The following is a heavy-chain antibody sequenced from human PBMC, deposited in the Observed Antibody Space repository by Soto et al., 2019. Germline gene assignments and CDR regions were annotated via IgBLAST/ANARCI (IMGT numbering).Heavy chain of an antibody. V-gene: IGHV4-59*01. D-gene: IGHD3-22*01. CDR3: ASYDSSGRFDY. CDR1: GGSISRYY. J-gene: IGHJ4*02. Sequence: PSETLSLTCTVSGGSISRYYWSWIRQPPGKGLEWIGYIYYSGSTNYNPSLKSRVTISVDTSKNQFSLKLSSVTAADTAVYYCASYDSSGRFDYWGQGTLVTVSS. CDR2: IYYSGST.